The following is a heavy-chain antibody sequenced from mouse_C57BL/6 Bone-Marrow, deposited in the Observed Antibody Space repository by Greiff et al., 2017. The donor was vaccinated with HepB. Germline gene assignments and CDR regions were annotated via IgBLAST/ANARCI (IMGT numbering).Heavy chain of an antibody. CDR2: IYPRSGNT. Sequence: QVQLQQSGAELARPGASVKLSCKASGYTFTSYGISWVKQRTGQGLEWIGEIYPRSGNTYYNEKFKGKATLTADKSSSTAYMELRSLTSEDSAVYFCAIYGNVFAYWGQGTLVTVSA. CDR3: AIYGNVFAY. D-gene: IGHD2-1*01. CDR1: GYTFTSYG. V-gene: IGHV1-81*01. J-gene: IGHJ3*01.